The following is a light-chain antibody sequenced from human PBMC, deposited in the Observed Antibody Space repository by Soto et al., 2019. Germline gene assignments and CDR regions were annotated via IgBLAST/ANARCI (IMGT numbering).Light chain of an antibody. V-gene: IGLV2-14*01. CDR2: EVS. Sequence: QSALTQPASESGSPGQSITISCTGTSSDVGGYKYVSWYQQHPGKTPKLIIYEVSNRPSGVSNRFSGSKSGYTASLTISGLQAEDEADYYCTSYTSSATGVFGGGTKLTFL. J-gene: IGLJ2*01. CDR3: TSYTSSATGV. CDR1: SSDVGGYKY.